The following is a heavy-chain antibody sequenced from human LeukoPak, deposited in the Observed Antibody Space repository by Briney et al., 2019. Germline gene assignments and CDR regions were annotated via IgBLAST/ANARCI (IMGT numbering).Heavy chain of an antibody. D-gene: IGHD6-13*01. CDR3: ARDSVAAAGTCDY. Sequence: GGSLRLSCAASGFTFSSYSMNWVRQAPGKGLEWVSSISSSSSYIYYADSVKGRFTISRDNAKNSLYLQMNSLRAEDTAVYYCARDSVAAAGTCDYWGQGTLVTVSS. V-gene: IGHV3-21*01. J-gene: IGHJ4*02. CDR1: GFTFSSYS. CDR2: ISSSSSYI.